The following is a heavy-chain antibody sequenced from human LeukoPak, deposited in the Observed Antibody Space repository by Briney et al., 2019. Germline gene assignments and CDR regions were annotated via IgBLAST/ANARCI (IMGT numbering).Heavy chain of an antibody. Sequence: ASVKVSCKASGYTLTSYGISWVRQAPGQGLEWMGWISAYNGNTNYAQKLQGRVTMTTDTSTSTAYMELRSLRSDDTAVYYCARDPAPCSSTSCSDYYYYYYYGMDVWGQGTTVTVSS. D-gene: IGHD2-2*01. CDR3: ARDPAPCSSTSCSDYYYYYYYGMDV. CDR1: GYTLTSYG. J-gene: IGHJ6*02. CDR2: ISAYNGNT. V-gene: IGHV1-18*01.